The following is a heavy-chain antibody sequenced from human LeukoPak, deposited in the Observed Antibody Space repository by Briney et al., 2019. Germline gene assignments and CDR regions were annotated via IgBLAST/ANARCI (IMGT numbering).Heavy chain of an antibody. D-gene: IGHD3-16*01. J-gene: IGHJ4*02. Sequence: GGSLRLSCAVSGFAVSSNYMSWVRQAPGKGLEWVSFIYSGGSTYYADSVKGRFTISRDNSKNTLYLQMNSLRPEDTAVYYCARALYRGYYFDYWGQGTLVTVSS. CDR3: ARALYRGYYFDY. V-gene: IGHV3-53*01. CDR2: IYSGGST. CDR1: GFAVSSNY.